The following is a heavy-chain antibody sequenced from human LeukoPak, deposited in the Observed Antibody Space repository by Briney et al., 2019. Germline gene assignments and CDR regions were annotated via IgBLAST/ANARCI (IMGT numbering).Heavy chain of an antibody. CDR2: TSNKAKSYTT. Sequence: GGSLRLSCAASGFTFSSYEMNWVRQGPGKGLEWVGRTSNKAKSYTTEYAASVKDRFTISRDDSKNSLYLQMNSLKTEDTAVYYCARVTGAYYFDYWGQGTLVTVSS. CDR1: GFTFSSYE. CDR3: ARVTGAYYFDY. J-gene: IGHJ4*02. D-gene: IGHD1-20*01. V-gene: IGHV3-72*01.